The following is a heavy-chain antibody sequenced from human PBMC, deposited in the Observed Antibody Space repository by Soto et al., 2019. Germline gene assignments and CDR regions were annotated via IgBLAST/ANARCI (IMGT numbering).Heavy chain of an antibody. CDR3: ARGGSCSSTSCYGIDY. CDR2: INHSGST. V-gene: IGHV4-34*01. CDR1: GGSFSGYY. Sequence: LSLTCAVYGGSFSGYYWSWIRQPPEKGLEWIGEINHSGSTNYNPSLKSRVTISADTSKNQFSLKLSSVTAADTAVYYCARGGSCSSTSCYGIDYWGQGTLVTVSS. D-gene: IGHD2-2*01. J-gene: IGHJ4*02.